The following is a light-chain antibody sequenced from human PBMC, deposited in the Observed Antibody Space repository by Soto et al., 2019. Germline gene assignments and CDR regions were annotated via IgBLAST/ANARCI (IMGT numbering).Light chain of an antibody. V-gene: IGLV2-14*01. CDR2: EVS. Sequence: QSVLTQPASVSGSIGQSITISCTGTNNDIGSYNYVSWYQLHPGKAPKLIIYEVSNRPSGVSNRFSGSKSGNTASLTISGLQAEDEADYYCTSYRNSYSLDVFGTGTKVTGL. CDR3: TSYRNSYSLDV. J-gene: IGLJ1*01. CDR1: NNDIGSYNY.